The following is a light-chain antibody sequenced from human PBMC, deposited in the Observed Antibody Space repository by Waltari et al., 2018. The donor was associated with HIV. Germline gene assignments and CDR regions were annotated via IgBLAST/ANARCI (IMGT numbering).Light chain of an antibody. V-gene: IGLV7-43*01. J-gene: IGLJ3*02. CDR1: TGAVTSGYY. Sequence: QTVVTQEPSLTVSPGGTVTLTCASSTGAVTSGYYPNWFQQKPGQAPRGLIYSTSNKHSWTPARFSGSLLGGKAALTLSVVQPEDEAEYYCLLYYGGAWVFGGGTKLTVL. CDR2: STS. CDR3: LLYYGGAWV.